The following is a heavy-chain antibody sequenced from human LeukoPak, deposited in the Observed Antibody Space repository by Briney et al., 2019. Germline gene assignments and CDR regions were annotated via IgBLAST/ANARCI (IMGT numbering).Heavy chain of an antibody. CDR2: ISSSSSYI. Sequence: PGGSLRLSCAASGFTFSSYSMNWVRQAPGKGLEWVSSISSSSSYIYYADSVKGRFTISRDNAKNSLYLQMNSLRAEDTAVYYCARVSGGTNGFDIWGQGTMVTVSS. V-gene: IGHV3-21*01. CDR3: ARVSGGTNGFDI. J-gene: IGHJ3*02. D-gene: IGHD3-10*01. CDR1: GFTFSSYS.